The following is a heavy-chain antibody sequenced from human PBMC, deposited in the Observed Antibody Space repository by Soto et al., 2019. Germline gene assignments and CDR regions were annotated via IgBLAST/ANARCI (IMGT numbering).Heavy chain of an antibody. CDR3: ARVRGYDFWSGYYNGDY. V-gene: IGHV4-31*03. CDR2: IYYSGST. J-gene: IGHJ4*02. D-gene: IGHD3-3*01. CDR1: GGSISSGLYY. Sequence: SETLSLTCTVSGGSISSGLYYWSWIRQHPGKGLEWIGYIYYSGSTYYNPSLKSRVTISVDTSKNQFSLKLSPVTAADTAVYYCARVRGYDFWSGYYNGDYWGQGTQVTVSS.